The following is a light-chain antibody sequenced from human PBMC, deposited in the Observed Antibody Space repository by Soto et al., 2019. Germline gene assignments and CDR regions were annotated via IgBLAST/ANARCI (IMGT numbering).Light chain of an antibody. CDR3: QQYNNWPRT. CDR1: QSVSSN. CDR2: GAS. Sequence: EIVMTQSPATLSVSPGERATLSCRASQSVSSNLAWYQQKPGQAPRLLSYGASTRATGIPARFSGSGSGTEFTLTISSLQSEDFAVHYCQQYNNWPRTFGQGTKVDIK. J-gene: IGKJ1*01. V-gene: IGKV3-15*01.